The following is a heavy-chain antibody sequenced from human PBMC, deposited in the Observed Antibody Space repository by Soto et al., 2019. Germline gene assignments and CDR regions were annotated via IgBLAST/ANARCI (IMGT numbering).Heavy chain of an antibody. CDR2: ISYDGSNK. V-gene: IGHV3-30-3*01. J-gene: IGHJ6*02. D-gene: IGHD3-10*01. CDR1: GFTFSSYA. CDR3: ARELTMVRGVMVFCYYYGMDV. Sequence: GGSLRLSCAASGFTFSSYAMHWVRQAPGKGLEWVAVISYDGSNKYYADSVKGRFTISRDNSKNTLYLQMNSLRAEDTAVYYCARELTMVRGVMVFCYYYGMDVWGQGTTVTVSS.